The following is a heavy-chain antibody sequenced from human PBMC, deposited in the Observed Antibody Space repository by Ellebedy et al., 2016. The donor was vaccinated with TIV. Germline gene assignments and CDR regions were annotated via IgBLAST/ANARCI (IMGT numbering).Heavy chain of an antibody. V-gene: IGHV4-59*01. J-gene: IGHJ4*02. CDR3: ARLTTVVTGARY. D-gene: IGHD4-23*01. CDR2: IYYSGST. CDR1: GGSISSYY. Sequence: SETLSLXXTVSGGSISSYYWRWIRQPPGKGLEWIGYIYYSGSTNYNPSLKSRVTISVDTSKNQFSLKLSSVTAADTAVYYCARLTTVVTGARYWGQGTLVTVSS.